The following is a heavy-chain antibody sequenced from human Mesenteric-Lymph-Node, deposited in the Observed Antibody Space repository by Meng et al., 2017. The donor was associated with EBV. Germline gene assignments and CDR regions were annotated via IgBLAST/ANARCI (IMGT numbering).Heavy chain of an antibody. CDR2: INHSGST. J-gene: IGHJ5*02. CDR1: VGSFSVYY. Sequence: QVHSQQAGSVLLKPSATLSLPCAVYVGSFSVYYWSWIRQPPGKGLEWIGEINHSGSTNYNPSLKSRVTISVDTSKNQFSLKLSSVTAADTAVYYCARGRSYVSGVIDPWGQGTLVTVSS. CDR3: ARGRSYVSGVIDP. V-gene: IGHV4-34*01. D-gene: IGHD3-16*01.